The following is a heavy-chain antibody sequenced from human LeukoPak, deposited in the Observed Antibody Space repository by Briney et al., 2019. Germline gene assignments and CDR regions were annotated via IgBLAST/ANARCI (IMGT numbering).Heavy chain of an antibody. V-gene: IGHV7-4-1*02. J-gene: IGHJ6*03. D-gene: IGHD4-17*01. CDR2: INTNTGNP. Sequence: ASVKVSCKASGYTFTTYAMNWVRQAPGQGLEWMGWINTNTGNPTYAQGFTGRFVFSLDTSVSTAYLQISSLKAEDTAVYYCARHSSAYGERNYYYYMDVWGKGTTVTISS. CDR1: GYTFTTYA. CDR3: ARHSSAYGERNYYYYMDV.